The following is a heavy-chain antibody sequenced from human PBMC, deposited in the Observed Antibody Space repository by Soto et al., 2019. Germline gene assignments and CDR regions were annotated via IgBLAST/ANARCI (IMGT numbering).Heavy chain of an antibody. V-gene: IGHV3-23*01. CDR3: AMNIVVVVAATPYGMDV. D-gene: IGHD2-15*01. CDR1: GFTFSSYA. CDR2: ISGSGGST. J-gene: IGHJ6*02. Sequence: GGSLRLSCAASGFTFSSYAMSWVRQAPGKGLEWVSAISGSGGSTYYADSVKGRFTISRDNSKNTLYLQMNSLRAEDTAVYYCAMNIVVVVAATPYGMDVWGQGTTVTVSS.